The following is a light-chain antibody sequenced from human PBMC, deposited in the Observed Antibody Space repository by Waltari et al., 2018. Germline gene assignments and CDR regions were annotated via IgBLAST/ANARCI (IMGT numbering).Light chain of an antibody. CDR3: CSYAGSVV. CDR2: EGS. J-gene: IGLJ2*01. CDR1: RSDVGGYNL. V-gene: IGLV2-23*01. Sequence: QSALTQPASVSGSPGQSITIPCTGTRSDVGGYNLVSWYQQHPGKAPKLMIYEGSKRPSGVSNRFSGSKSGNTASLTISGLQAEDEADYYCCSYAGSVVFGGGTKLTVL.